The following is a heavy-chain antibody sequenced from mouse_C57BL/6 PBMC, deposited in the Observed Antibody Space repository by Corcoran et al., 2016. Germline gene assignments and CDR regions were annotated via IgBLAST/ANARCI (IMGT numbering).Heavy chain of an antibody. V-gene: IGHV9-3*01. J-gene: IGHJ2*01. CDR1: GYTFTTYG. CDR2: LNTYSGVP. Sequence: QIQLVQSGPELKRPGETVQISCKASGYTFTTYGMSWVKQSPGKGLKWMCWLNTYSGVPTYADDCKAGFAFSLATSASTAYLQINNLKNEDTATYFAARGLLNFFDYWGQGTTLAVSS. D-gene: IGHD2-3*01. CDR3: ARGLLNFFDY.